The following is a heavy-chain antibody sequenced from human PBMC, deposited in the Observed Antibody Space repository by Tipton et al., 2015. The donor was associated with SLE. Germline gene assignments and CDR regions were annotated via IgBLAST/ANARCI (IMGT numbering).Heavy chain of an antibody. J-gene: IGHJ4*02. CDR2: IYYTGHT. CDR1: GGSISNTNYY. V-gene: IGHV4-39*07. D-gene: IGHD6-19*01. CDR3: ARGRIAVAGNHFDY. Sequence: TLSLTCTVSGGSISNTNYYWGWIRQPPGKGLEWIESIYYTGHTYYNPSLKSRVTISIDTSKNQFSLKLSSVTAADTAVYYCARGRIAVAGNHFDYWGQGTLVTVSS.